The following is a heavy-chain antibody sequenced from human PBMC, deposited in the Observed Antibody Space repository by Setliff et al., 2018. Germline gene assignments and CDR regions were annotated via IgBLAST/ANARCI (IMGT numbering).Heavy chain of an antibody. Sequence: ASVKVSCKASGYKFINFGVSWVRQAPGQGLEWMGWISAYNGYIIYAQKFQGRVTVTTDTSTSTAYMELRSLRSDDTAVYYCAREGVDTRSSTDYRYYMDVWGKGTTVTVSS. V-gene: IGHV1-18*01. D-gene: IGHD5-18*01. CDR2: ISAYNGYI. J-gene: IGHJ6*03. CDR1: GYKFINFG. CDR3: AREGVDTRSSTDYRYYMDV.